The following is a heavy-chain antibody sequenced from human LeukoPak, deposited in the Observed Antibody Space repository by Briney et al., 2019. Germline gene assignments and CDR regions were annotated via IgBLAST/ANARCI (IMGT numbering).Heavy chain of an antibody. CDR2: INYSGST. CDR3: ARLFPRYSSSWYVGLNWFDP. D-gene: IGHD6-13*01. J-gene: IGHJ5*02. CDR1: GESFSAYY. V-gene: IGHV4-34*01. Sequence: SETLSLTCAVFGESFSAYYWSWIRQPPGKGLEWIGEINYSGSTNYNPSLKSRVTISVDTSKNQFSLKLSSVTAADTAVYYCARLFPRYSSSWYVGLNWFDPWGQGTLVTVSS.